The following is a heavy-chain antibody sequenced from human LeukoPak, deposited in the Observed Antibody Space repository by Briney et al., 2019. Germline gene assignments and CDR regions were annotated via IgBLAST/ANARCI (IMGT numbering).Heavy chain of an antibody. J-gene: IGHJ4*02. D-gene: IGHD3-10*01. Sequence: SETLSLTCTVSGGSISTYYWSWIRQPPGKGLEWIGYIYYSGSINYNPSLKSRVTIPVDTSKNQFSLRLTSVTAADTAVYYCARAYGSFYYWGQGTLVTVSS. V-gene: IGHV4-59*08. CDR1: GGSISTYY. CDR3: ARAYGSFYY. CDR2: IYYSGSI.